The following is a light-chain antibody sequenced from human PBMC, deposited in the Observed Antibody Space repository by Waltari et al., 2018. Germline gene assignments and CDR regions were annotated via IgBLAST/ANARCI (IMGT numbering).Light chain of an antibody. Sequence: QSALTQPASVSGSPGQSIPISCTGTTSNVGNYDLVPWYQQHPGKAPKLIISEVNKRPSGISDRFSGSKSGNTASLTISGLLTEDEADYYCCSYAGSSTVMFGGGTKLTVL. V-gene: IGLV2-23*02. CDR2: EVN. CDR3: CSYAGSSTVM. CDR1: TSNVGNYDL. J-gene: IGLJ3*02.